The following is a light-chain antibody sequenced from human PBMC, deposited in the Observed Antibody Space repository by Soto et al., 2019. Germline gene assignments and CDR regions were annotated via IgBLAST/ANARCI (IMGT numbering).Light chain of an antibody. CDR3: QSYVSSLSGSGV. CDR2: ANS. V-gene: IGLV1-40*01. CDR1: SSNIGVGYD. Sequence: QSVLTQPPSVSGAPGQRGTISCTGGSSNIGVGYDVHWYQQNPGTAPKLRIYANSIRPSGVPDRFSGSKSGTSASLAITGLQAEYEADYYCQSYVSSLSGSGVFGGGTKVTVL. J-gene: IGLJ3*02.